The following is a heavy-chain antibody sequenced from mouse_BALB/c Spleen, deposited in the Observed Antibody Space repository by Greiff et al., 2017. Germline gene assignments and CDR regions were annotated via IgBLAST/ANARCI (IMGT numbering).Heavy chain of an antibody. CDR1: GYSITSGYS. V-gene: IGHV3-1*02. Sequence: EVQGVESGPGLVKPSQSLSLTCTVTGYSITSGYSWHWLRQFPGNKLEWMGYIHYSGSTNYNPSLKSRISITRDTSKNQFFLQLNSVTTEDTATYYCARQPGYHFGYRGQGTTLTGPS. J-gene: IGHJ2*01. CDR3: ARQPGYHFGY. D-gene: IGHD5-1-1*01. CDR2: IHYSGST.